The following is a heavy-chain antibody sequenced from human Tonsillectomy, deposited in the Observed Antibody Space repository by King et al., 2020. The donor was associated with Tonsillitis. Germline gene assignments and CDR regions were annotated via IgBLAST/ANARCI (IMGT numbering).Heavy chain of an antibody. CDR1: GFTFSSYG. CDR2: IWYDGSNK. V-gene: IGHV3-33*01. J-gene: IGHJ4*02. D-gene: IGHD3-10*01. CDR3: ARGYGSGSPRERNFDY. Sequence: VQLVESGGGVVQPGRSLRLSCAASGFTFSSYGMHWVRQAPGKGLEWVAVIWYDGSNKYYADSVKGRFTISRDNSKNTLYLQMNSLRAEDTAVYYCARGYGSGSPRERNFDYWGQGTLVTVSS.